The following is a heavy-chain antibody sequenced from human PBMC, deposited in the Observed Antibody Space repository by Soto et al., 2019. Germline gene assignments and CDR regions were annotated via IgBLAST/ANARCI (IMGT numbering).Heavy chain of an antibody. CDR1: GGSISSYY. Sequence: QVQLQESGPGLVKPSETLSLTCTVSGGSISSYYWSWIRQPPGKGLEWIGYIYYSGSTNYNPSLKSRVTISVDTSKNQFSLKLSSVTAADTAVYYCARDRSQYWELAYYYGMDVWGQGTTVTVSS. V-gene: IGHV4-59*01. J-gene: IGHJ6*02. CDR2: IYYSGST. CDR3: ARDRSQYWELAYYYGMDV. D-gene: IGHD1-26*01.